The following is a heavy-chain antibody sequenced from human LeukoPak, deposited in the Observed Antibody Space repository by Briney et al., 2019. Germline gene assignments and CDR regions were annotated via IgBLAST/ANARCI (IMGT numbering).Heavy chain of an antibody. J-gene: IGHJ4*02. Sequence: SGGSLRLSCAASGFTFSSYSMNWVRQAPGKGLEWVSSISSESTYIFYADSVKGRFTISRDNAKNSLHLQMNSLRAEDTAVYYCARFETVAAKPVDYWGRGTLVTVSS. CDR1: GFTFSSYS. CDR2: ISSESTYI. CDR3: ARFETVAAKPVDY. D-gene: IGHD6-19*01. V-gene: IGHV3-21*01.